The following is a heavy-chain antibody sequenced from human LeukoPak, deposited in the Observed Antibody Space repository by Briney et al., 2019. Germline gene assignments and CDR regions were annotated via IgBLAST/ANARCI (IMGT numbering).Heavy chain of an antibody. Sequence: GGSLRLSWAASGFTFSSYAMHWVRQAPGKGLEWVAVISYDGSNKYYADSVKGRFTISRDNSKNTLYLQTNSLRAEDTAVYYCARGGDGDYAYFDYWGQGTLVTVSS. V-gene: IGHV3-30-3*01. CDR1: GFTFSSYA. J-gene: IGHJ4*02. CDR3: ARGGDGDYAYFDY. CDR2: ISYDGSNK. D-gene: IGHD4-17*01.